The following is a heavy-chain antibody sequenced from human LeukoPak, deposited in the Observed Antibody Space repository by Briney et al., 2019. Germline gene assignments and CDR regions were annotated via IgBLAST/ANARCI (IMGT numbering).Heavy chain of an antibody. CDR3: ARDVGDIVVVVAATPPYYFDY. Sequence: GGSLRLSCAASGFTFSSYWMSWVRQAPGKGLEWVANIKQDGSEKYYVDSVKGRFTISRDNAKNSLYLQMNSLRAEDTAVYYCARDVGDIVVVVAATPPYYFDYWGQGTLVTVSS. D-gene: IGHD2-15*01. V-gene: IGHV3-7*01. J-gene: IGHJ4*02. CDR1: GFTFSSYW. CDR2: IKQDGSEK.